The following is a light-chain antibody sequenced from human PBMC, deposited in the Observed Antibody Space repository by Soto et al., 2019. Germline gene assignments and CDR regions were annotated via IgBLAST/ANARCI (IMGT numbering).Light chain of an antibody. V-gene: IGKV1-5*01. CDR1: ESIATW. Sequence: DVHMTQSPSTLSASVGDRVTITCRASESIATWLAWYQQKPGKAPKLLIYHASRLASGVPSRFSGGGSGKEFTLTISDLQPDDYATYYCHQYNSYFGQGTKLEI. CDR2: HAS. J-gene: IGKJ2*01. CDR3: HQYNSY.